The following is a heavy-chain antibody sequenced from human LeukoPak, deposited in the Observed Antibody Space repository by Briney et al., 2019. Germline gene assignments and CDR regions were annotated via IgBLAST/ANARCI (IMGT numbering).Heavy chain of an antibody. V-gene: IGHV3-33*01. CDR1: GFTFSSYG. D-gene: IGHD3-16*01. CDR2: IWYDGSNK. J-gene: IGHJ4*02. CDR3: ARDSPKYYDYVWGSYLPFDY. Sequence: PGGSLRLSCAASGFTFSSYGMHWVRQAPGKGLEWVAVIWYDGSNKYYADSVKGRFTISRDNSKNTLYLQMNSLRAEDTAVYYCARDSPKYYDYVWGSYLPFDYWGQGTLVIVS.